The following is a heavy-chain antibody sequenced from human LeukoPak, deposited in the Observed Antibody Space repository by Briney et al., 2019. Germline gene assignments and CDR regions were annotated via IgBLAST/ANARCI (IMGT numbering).Heavy chain of an antibody. CDR1: GYTFTGYY. V-gene: IGHV1-2*02. Sequence: ASVKVSCKASGYTFTGYYMLWVRQAPGQGLEWMGWINPNSGGTNYAQKFQGRVTMTRDTSISTAYMELSRLRSDDTAVYYCARDRESFLTMVRGVAFDPWGQGTLVTVSS. CDR3: ARDRESFLTMVRGVAFDP. D-gene: IGHD3-10*01. J-gene: IGHJ5*02. CDR2: INPNSGGT.